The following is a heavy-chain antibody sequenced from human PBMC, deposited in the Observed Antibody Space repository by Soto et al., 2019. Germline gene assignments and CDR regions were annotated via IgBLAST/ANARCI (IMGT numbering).Heavy chain of an antibody. J-gene: IGHJ6*02. CDR1: GFTFSAYW. V-gene: IGHV3-7*01. Sequence: GGSLRLSCAASGFTFSAYWMSWVRQTPGKGLEWVANIKHDGSEKYYVDSVKGRFTISRDNAKNSPFLEMNSLRAEDTAVFYCAIITRGFSMDVWGQGTTVTVSS. D-gene: IGHD1-20*01. CDR3: AIITRGFSMDV. CDR2: IKHDGSEK.